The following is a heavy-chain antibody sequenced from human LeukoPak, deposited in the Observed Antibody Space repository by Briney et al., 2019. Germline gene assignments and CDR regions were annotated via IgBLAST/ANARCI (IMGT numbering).Heavy chain of an antibody. V-gene: IGHV1-18*01. Sequence: GASVKVSCKASGYTFTSYGISWVRQAPGQGLEWMGWISAYNGNTNYAQKFQGRVTITADKSTSTAYMELSSLRSEDTAVYYCARNSRVVYFDYWGQGTLVTVSS. J-gene: IGHJ4*02. CDR2: ISAYNGNT. D-gene: IGHD4-23*01. CDR3: ARNSRVVYFDY. CDR1: GYTFTSYG.